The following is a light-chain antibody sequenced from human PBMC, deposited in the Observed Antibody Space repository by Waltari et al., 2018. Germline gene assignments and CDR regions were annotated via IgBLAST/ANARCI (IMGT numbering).Light chain of an antibody. V-gene: IGKV3-15*01. J-gene: IGKJ1*01. CDR1: QSVSRN. CDR3: QRTGPVA. Sequence: EIVMTQSPATMSVSPGEGATLSCRASQSVSRNLARYQQKPGQAPRLLIYGASTRATGIPARFSGSGSGTEFTLTISSLQSEDFAVYYCQRTGPVAFGQGTKVEIK. CDR2: GAS.